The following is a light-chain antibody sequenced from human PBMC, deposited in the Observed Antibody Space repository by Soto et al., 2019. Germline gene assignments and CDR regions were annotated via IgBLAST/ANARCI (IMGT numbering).Light chain of an antibody. Sequence: DIQLTQSPSSLSASVGARVTITFRASQGISSYLAWYQQKPGKAPKLLIYAASTLQSGVPSRFSGSGSGTEFALCISGLQTADFATYYCQQYNPYSPWTFGQGTKVE. CDR3: QQYNPYSPWT. J-gene: IGKJ1*01. CDR1: QGISSY. V-gene: IGKV1-9*01. CDR2: AAS.